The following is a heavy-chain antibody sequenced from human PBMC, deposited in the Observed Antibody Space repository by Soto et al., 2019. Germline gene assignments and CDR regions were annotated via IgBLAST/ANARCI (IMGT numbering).Heavy chain of an antibody. D-gene: IGHD3-22*01. V-gene: IGHV1-46*01. CDR2: MHPYGGST. CDR1: GFTFTSFY. Sequence: GASVKVSCKASGFTFTSFYMHWVRQAPGQGPEWMGIMHPYGGSTGYAQKFQGRVTLTRDTSTRTDYMELSSLRSDDTAVYYCAILYYYDSGDHYSNYQYYGMDVWGQGTTVTVSS. J-gene: IGHJ6*02. CDR3: AILYYYDSGDHYSNYQYYGMDV.